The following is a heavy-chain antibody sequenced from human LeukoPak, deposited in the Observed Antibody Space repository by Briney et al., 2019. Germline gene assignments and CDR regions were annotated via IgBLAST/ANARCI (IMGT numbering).Heavy chain of an antibody. CDR1: GGSISSSSAY. J-gene: IGHJ4*02. CDR2: IYYSKNT. CDR3: VSPRGFSYGYFDY. Sequence: SETLSLTCTVSGGSISSSSAYWGWIRQPPGKGLEWIGSIYYSKNTYYNPSPKSRVTMSVDTSKNQFSLTLGSVSATDTAVYYCVSPRGFSYGYFDYWGQGTLVTVSS. V-gene: IGHV4-39*01. D-gene: IGHD5-18*01.